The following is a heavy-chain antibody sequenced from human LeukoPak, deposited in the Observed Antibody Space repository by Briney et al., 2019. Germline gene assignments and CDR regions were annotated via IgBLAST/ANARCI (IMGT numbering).Heavy chain of an antibody. CDR1: GFTFSRYG. CDR2: ISGSGGRT. J-gene: IGHJ6*03. D-gene: IGHD3-10*01. Sequence: GGTLRLSCAASGFTFSRYGMSWVRQAPGKGLEWVSAISGSGGRTYYADSVKGRFTISRDNSKDTLYLQMNSLRAEDTAVYNCAKGDFYGSGRDYYYYMDVWGKGTTVTISS. V-gene: IGHV3-23*01. CDR3: AKGDFYGSGRDYYYYMDV.